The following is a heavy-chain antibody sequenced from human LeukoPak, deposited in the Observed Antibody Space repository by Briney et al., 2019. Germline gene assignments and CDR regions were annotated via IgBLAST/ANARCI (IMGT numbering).Heavy chain of an antibody. D-gene: IGHD2-2*01. Sequence: GESLKISCKGSGHTFATYWIGWVRQMPGKGLEWMGIIYPGDSRTTCSPSFQGQVTISADKSISTAYLQWSSLKASDTAIYYCVRHLSDITSCPNYWGPGTLITVAS. J-gene: IGHJ4*02. CDR1: GHTFATYW. V-gene: IGHV5-51*01. CDR2: IYPGDSRT. CDR3: VRHLSDITSCPNY.